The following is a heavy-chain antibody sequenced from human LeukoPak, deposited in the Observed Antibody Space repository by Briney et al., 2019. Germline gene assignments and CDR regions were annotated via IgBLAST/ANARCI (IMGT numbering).Heavy chain of an antibody. J-gene: IGHJ4*02. CDR1: GYTFTSFG. Sequence: SVKVSCKASGYTFTSFGISWVRQAPGQGLEWMGGIIPIFGTANYAQKFQGRVTITADESTSTAYMELSSLRSEDTAVYYCARDLGRRDTAMEYYFDYWGQGALVTVSS. CDR2: IIPIFGTA. V-gene: IGHV1-69*13. CDR3: ARDLGRRDTAMEYYFDY. D-gene: IGHD5-18*01.